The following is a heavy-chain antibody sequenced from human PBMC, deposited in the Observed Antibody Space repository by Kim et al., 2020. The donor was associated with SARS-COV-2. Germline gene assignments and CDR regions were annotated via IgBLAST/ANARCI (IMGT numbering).Heavy chain of an antibody. CDR2: ISAYNGNT. CDR1: GYTFTSYG. Sequence: ASVKVSCKASGYTFTSYGISWVRQAPGQGLEWMGWISAYNGNTNYAQKLQGRVTMTTDTSTSTAYMELRSLRSDDTAVYYCAREFAQLASLSYYYYYMDVWGKGTTVTVSS. V-gene: IGHV1-18*01. J-gene: IGHJ6*03. D-gene: IGHD6-6*01. CDR3: AREFAQLASLSYYYYYMDV.